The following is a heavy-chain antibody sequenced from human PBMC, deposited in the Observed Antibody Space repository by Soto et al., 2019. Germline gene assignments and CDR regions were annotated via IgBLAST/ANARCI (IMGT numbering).Heavy chain of an antibody. J-gene: IGHJ4*02. Sequence: HPGGSLRLSCAASGFTFSSYWMSWVRQAPGKGLEWVANIKQDGSEKYYVDSVKGRFTISRDNAKNSLYLQMNSLRAEDTAVYYCARDGLKSRQWLVPARLALFDYWGQGTLVTVSS. CDR3: ARDGLKSRQWLVPARLALFDY. CDR1: GFTFSSYW. V-gene: IGHV3-7*01. CDR2: IKQDGSEK. D-gene: IGHD6-19*01.